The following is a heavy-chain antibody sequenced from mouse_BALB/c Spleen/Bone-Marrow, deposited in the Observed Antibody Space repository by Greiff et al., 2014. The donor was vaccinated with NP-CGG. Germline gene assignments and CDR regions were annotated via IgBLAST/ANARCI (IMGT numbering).Heavy chain of an antibody. D-gene: IGHD3-1*01. J-gene: IGHJ2*01. CDR2: IWSGGST. CDR1: GFSLITYG. Sequence: QVQLQQSGPGLVQPSQSLSITCTVSGFSLITYGVHWVRQPPGKGLEWLGVIWSGGSTDYNAAFISRLSISKDNSKSQVFFKMNSLQANDTAIYYCARNHRGYYFDYWGQGTTLTVSS. CDR3: ARNHRGYYFDY. V-gene: IGHV2-2*02.